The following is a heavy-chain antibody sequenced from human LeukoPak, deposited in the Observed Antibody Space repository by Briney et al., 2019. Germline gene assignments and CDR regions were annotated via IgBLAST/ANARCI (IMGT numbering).Heavy chain of an antibody. CDR3: ARAGVCTTTSCDGGIDY. CDR2: ISITSNYI. Sequence: GGSLRLSCAASGFTFSSYNMKWVRRAQGKGLEWVSFISITSNYIYYADSVRGRFTISRDNAKNSLYLQMNSLRGEDAALYYCARAGVCTTTSCDGGIDYWGQGTLVTVSS. D-gene: IGHD2-2*01. V-gene: IGHV3-21*06. J-gene: IGHJ4*02. CDR1: GFTFSSYN.